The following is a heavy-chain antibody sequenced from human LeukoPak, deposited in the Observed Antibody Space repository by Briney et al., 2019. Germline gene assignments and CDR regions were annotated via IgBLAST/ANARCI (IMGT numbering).Heavy chain of an antibody. CDR2: IIPIFGTA. Sequence: ASVKVSCKASGGTFSSYAISWVRQAPGQGLEWMGGIIPIFGTANYAQKFQGRVTITADESTSTAYMELSSLRSEDTAVYYCAREPRPHYYDSSGYPYYFDYWGQGTLVTVSS. CDR3: AREPRPHYYDSSGYPYYFDY. CDR1: GGTFSSYA. V-gene: IGHV1-69*13. J-gene: IGHJ4*02. D-gene: IGHD3-22*01.